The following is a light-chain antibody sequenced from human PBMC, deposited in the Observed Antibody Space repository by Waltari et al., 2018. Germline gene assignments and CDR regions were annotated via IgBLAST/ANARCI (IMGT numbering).Light chain of an antibody. V-gene: IGLV1-47*01. CDR2: GNN. Sequence: QSVLTQPPSASGTPGQRVTISCSGSSSNIGINYVYWYQQLPGTAPKLLIYGNNQRPSGVPARLSGSQSGTSASLAISGLRSEDEADYYCAAWDDSLYWVFGGGTKLTVL. CDR1: SSNIGINY. CDR3: AAWDDSLYWV. J-gene: IGLJ3*02.